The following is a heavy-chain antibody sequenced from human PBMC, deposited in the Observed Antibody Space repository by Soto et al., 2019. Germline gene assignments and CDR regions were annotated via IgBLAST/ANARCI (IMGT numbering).Heavy chain of an antibody. CDR1: GSTFSSYT. J-gene: IGHJ6*02. V-gene: IGHV1-69*02. D-gene: IGHD2-21*02. Sequence: QVQLVQSGAEVRKPGSSVKVSCMASGSTFSSYTVNWVRQAPGKGLEWIGRIIPVLTVTDYARRFQGRVTITANRSAKTAYMALTSLTSEDTAVYYCARRRYCGTDCYKKCYYGMDVWGQGTTVTVSS. CDR3: ARRRYCGTDCYKKCYYGMDV. CDR2: IIPVLTVT.